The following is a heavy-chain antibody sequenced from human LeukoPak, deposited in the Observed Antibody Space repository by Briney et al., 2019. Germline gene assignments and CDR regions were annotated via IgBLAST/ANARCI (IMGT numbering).Heavy chain of an antibody. CDR1: GFTVSRHY. V-gene: IGHV3-53*05. Sequence: PGGSLGLSCAASGFTVSRHYMAWVRQAPGKGLEWVSVIDNGGSDITNYADSVKGRFTISRDNSKNTLYLQMNSLRPEDTAVYYCAREPPESYYFDYWGQGTLVTVSS. J-gene: IGHJ4*02. CDR2: IDNGGSDIT. CDR3: AREPPESYYFDY.